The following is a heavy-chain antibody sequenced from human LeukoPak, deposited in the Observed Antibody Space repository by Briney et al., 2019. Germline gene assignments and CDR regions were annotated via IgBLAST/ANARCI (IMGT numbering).Heavy chain of an antibody. Sequence: GGSLRLSCAASGFTFSSYAMHWVRQAPGKGLEWVAVISYDGSNKYYADSVKGRFTISRDNSKNTLYLRMNSLRAEDTAVYYCAREFLRWSNGNAFDIWGQGTMVTVSS. CDR2: ISYDGSNK. CDR1: GFTFSSYA. CDR3: AREFLRWSNGNAFDI. J-gene: IGHJ3*02. V-gene: IGHV3-30-3*01. D-gene: IGHD4-23*01.